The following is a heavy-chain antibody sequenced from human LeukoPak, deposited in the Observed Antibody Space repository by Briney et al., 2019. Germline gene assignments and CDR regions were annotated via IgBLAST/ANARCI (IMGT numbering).Heavy chain of an antibody. CDR3: ARAKKGTPLPISYYYYAMDV. J-gene: IGHJ6*02. D-gene: IGHD1/OR15-1a*01. Sequence: PGGSLRPSCAASGFTFSTYAMNWVRQAPGKGLEWLSGISGNGGSTSHADSLKGRFNTSRDNSKNTLYLELNGLRVEDTAVYFCARAKKGTPLPISYYYYAMDVWGQGTTVTVSS. V-gene: IGHV3-23*01. CDR1: GFTFSTYA. CDR2: ISGNGGST.